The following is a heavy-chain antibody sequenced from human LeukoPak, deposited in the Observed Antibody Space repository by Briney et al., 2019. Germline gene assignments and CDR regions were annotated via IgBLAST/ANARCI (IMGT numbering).Heavy chain of an antibody. V-gene: IGHV3-48*01. CDR2: ISSSSTTI. D-gene: IGHD2-21*01. J-gene: IGHJ4*02. CDR3: ASHWGRGGAHLLD. CDR1: GFTFSSYS. Sequence: GGSLRLSCAASGFTFSSYSMNWVRQAPGKGLEWVSYISSSSTTIYYADSVKGRFTISRDNAKNSLYLQMNSLRAEDTAVYYCASHWGRGGAHLLDWGQGTLVTVSS.